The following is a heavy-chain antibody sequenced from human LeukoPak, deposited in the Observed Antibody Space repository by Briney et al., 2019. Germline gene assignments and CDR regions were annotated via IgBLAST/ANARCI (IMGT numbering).Heavy chain of an antibody. CDR2: IYSSGTT. V-gene: IGHV4-4*07. CDR3: AREPPYYYGSGSYLDY. D-gene: IGHD3-10*01. J-gene: IGHJ4*02. CDR1: GGAISGFY. Sequence: SETLSLTCTVSGGAISGFYWSWLRQPAGKGLEWIGRIYSSGTTNYNPSLKSRVTMSVDTSKNQFSLRLNSVTAADTAVYYCAREPPYYYGSGSYLDYWGQGTLVTVSS.